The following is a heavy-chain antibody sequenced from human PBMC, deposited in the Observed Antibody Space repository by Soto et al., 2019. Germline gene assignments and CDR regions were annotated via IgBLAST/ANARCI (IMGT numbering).Heavy chain of an antibody. Sequence: SETLSLTCTVSGGSISSYYRSWIRQPPGKGLEWIGYIYYSGSTNYNPSLKSRVTISVDTSKNQFSLKLSSVTAADTAVYYCARGLNYDSSGYYRTNYYYYGMDVWGQGTTVTVSS. J-gene: IGHJ6*02. V-gene: IGHV4-59*01. CDR3: ARGLNYDSSGYYRTNYYYYGMDV. CDR2: IYYSGST. CDR1: GGSISSYY. D-gene: IGHD3-22*01.